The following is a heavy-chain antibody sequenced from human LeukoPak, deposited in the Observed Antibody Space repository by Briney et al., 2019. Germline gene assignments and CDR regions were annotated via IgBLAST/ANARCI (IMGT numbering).Heavy chain of an antibody. CDR2: INPSGGST. CDR1: GYTFTSYG. CDR3: ARDPYSGRPGYYYGMDV. J-gene: IGHJ6*02. D-gene: IGHD1-26*01. V-gene: IGHV1-46*01. Sequence: ASVKVSCKASGYTFTSYGISWVRQAPGQGLEWMGIINPSGGSTSYAQKFQGRVTMTRDTSTSTVYMELSSLRSEDTAVYYCARDPYSGRPGYYYGMDVWGQGTTVTVSS.